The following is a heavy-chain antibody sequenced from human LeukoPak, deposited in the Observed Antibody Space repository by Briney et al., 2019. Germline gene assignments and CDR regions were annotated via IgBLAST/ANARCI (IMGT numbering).Heavy chain of an antibody. Sequence: PSETLSLTCAVSGYSISNGYYWVWIRQPPGRGLEWIGSLYHSDSAYYNTSLRSRVSMSLDASKNQFSLTLSFVTAADTAVYYCARQHDSYYYYYIDVWAQGPRSPSP. CDR3: ARQHDSYYYYYIDV. CDR2: LYHSDSA. J-gene: IGHJ6*03. V-gene: IGHV4-38-2*01. CDR1: GYSISNGYY.